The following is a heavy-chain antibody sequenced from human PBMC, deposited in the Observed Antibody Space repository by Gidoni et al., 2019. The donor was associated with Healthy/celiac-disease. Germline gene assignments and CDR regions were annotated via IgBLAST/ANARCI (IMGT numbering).Heavy chain of an antibody. J-gene: IGHJ4*02. CDR3: AKGQTPYGSGSYLGY. Sequence: EVQLVESGGGWVQPGGSLRCSCAASGFTFDDYAMPWVRQAPGKGLEWVSVIGWNSCSIGYADSVKGRFTISRYNAKNSLYLQMNSLRAEDTALYYCAKGQTPYGSGSYLGYWGQGTLVTVSS. V-gene: IGHV3-9*01. D-gene: IGHD3-10*01. CDR2: IGWNSCSI. CDR1: GFTFDDYA.